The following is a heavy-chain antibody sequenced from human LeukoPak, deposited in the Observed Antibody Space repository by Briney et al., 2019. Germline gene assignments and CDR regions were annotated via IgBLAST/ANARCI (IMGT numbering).Heavy chain of an antibody. Sequence: GGSLRPSCAASGFTFSDYWINWVRQAPGKGLEWVAIINEDGSEKYYVDSVKGRFTISRDNAKNSLYLQMNSLRADDTAVYYCARGGSSSFTYWGQGTLVTVSS. CDR2: INEDGSEK. CDR3: ARGGSSSFTY. CDR1: GFTFSDYW. J-gene: IGHJ4*02. D-gene: IGHD6-6*01. V-gene: IGHV3-7*01.